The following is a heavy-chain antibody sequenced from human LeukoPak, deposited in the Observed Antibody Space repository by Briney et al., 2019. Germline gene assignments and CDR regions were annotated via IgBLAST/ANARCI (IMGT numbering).Heavy chain of an antibody. J-gene: IGHJ5*02. CDR2: IYSGGTT. V-gene: IGHV3-23*03. CDR3: AKDRYSIAAAGANWFDP. CDR1: GFTFSTYS. Sequence: GGSLRLSCAASGFTFSTYSMNWVRQAPGKGLEWVSVIYSGGTTYYADSVKGRFTISRDNSKNTLYLQMNSLRAEDTAVYYCAKDRYSIAAAGANWFDPWGQGTLVTVSS. D-gene: IGHD6-13*01.